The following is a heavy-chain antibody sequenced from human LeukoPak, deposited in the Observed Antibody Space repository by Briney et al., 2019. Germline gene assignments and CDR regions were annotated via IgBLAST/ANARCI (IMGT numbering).Heavy chain of an antibody. Sequence: GASVKVSCKASGYTFFNYDINWVRQAPGQGLEWMGIINPSGGSTSYAQKFQGRVTMTRDTSTSTVYMELSSLRSEDTAVYYCARDPTDYDILTGYPDYWGQGTLVTVSS. V-gene: IGHV1-46*01. J-gene: IGHJ4*02. D-gene: IGHD3-9*01. CDR1: GYTFFNYD. CDR3: ARDPTDYDILTGYPDY. CDR2: INPSGGST.